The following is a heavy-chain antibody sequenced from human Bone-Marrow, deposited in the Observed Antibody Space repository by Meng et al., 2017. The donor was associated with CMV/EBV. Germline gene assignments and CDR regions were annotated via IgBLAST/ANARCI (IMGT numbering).Heavy chain of an antibody. V-gene: IGHV1-8*01. J-gene: IGHJ4*02. CDR1: GYTFTSYD. CDR3: ATGVADFEY. CDR2: MNPNSGNT. D-gene: IGHD6-19*01. Sequence: QVQLVESGAEVKKPGASVKVSCKASGYTFTSYDINSVRQAAGQGLEWMGWMNPNSGNTDYAQKFQGRVTMTRNISKSTAYMDLSGLRSEDTAVYYCATGVADFEYWGQGTLVTVSS.